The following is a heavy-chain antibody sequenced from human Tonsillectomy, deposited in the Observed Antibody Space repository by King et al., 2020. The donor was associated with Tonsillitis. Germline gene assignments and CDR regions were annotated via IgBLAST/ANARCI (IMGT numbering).Heavy chain of an antibody. CDR1: GLTFSSYS. Sequence: QRVESGGGLVQPGGSLRLSCAASGLTFSSYSMTWVRQAPGKGLEVVSYSDHSSRTITYADSVKGRFPMSRDNAKNSLYLQMNSLRAEDTAVYYCATSWGNFDYWGQGTLVTVPS. CDR3: ATSWGNFDY. J-gene: IGHJ4*02. V-gene: IGHV3-48*01. CDR2: SDHSSRTI. D-gene: IGHD3-16*01.